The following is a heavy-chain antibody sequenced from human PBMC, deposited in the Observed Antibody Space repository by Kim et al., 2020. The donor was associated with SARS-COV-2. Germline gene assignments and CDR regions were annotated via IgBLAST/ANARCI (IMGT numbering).Heavy chain of an antibody. D-gene: IGHD3-10*01. J-gene: IGHJ6*02. Sequence: GXSLRLSCAASGFTFSSYSMNWVRQAPGXXXEWXXSISSSSSYIYYADSVKGRFTISRDNAKNSLYLQMNSMRTEDTAVYYCARDQELLWLRELYLSYYYXGMXXXGQXTXVTVSS. CDR2: ISSSSSYI. CDR3: ARDQELLWLRELYLSYYYXGMXX. V-gene: IGHV3-21*01. CDR1: GFTFSSYS.